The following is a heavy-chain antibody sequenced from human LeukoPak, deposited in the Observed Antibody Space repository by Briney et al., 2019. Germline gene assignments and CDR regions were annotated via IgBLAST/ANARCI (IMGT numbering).Heavy chain of an antibody. Sequence: PGGSLRLSCAVSGFTFSTYDMSWVRQAPGKGPEWVSAISGSGGSTYYADSVKGRFTISRDNSKNTLYLQLKSLRAEDTAVYYCAKDSSSGTYFDYWGQGTLVTVSS. CDR1: GFTFSTYD. J-gene: IGHJ4*02. CDR3: AKDSSSGTYFDY. D-gene: IGHD1-26*01. CDR2: ISGSGGST. V-gene: IGHV3-23*01.